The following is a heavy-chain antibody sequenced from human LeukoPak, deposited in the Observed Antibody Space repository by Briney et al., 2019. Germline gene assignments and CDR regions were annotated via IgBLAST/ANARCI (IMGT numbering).Heavy chain of an antibody. Sequence: TGGSLRLSCAASGFTFSSYAMSWVRQAPGKGLEWVSAISGSGGSTYYADSVKGRFTISRDNSKNTLYLQMNSLRAEDTAVYYCAKDDHCSSTSCPKVGYFDYWGQGTLVTVSS. V-gene: IGHV3-23*01. CDR1: GFTFSSYA. CDR3: AKDDHCSSTSCPKVGYFDY. J-gene: IGHJ4*02. D-gene: IGHD2-2*01. CDR2: ISGSGGST.